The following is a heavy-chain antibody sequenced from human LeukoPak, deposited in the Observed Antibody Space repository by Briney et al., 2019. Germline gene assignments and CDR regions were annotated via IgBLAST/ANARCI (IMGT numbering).Heavy chain of an antibody. Sequence: GRSLRLSCAASGFTFSSYGMHWVRQAPGKGLEWVAVIWYDGSNKYYADSVKGRFTISRDNSKNTLYLQMNSLRAEDTAVYYCASHYGDYVTSLFDYWGQGTLVTVSS. J-gene: IGHJ4*02. CDR1: GFTFSSYG. V-gene: IGHV3-30*19. CDR3: ASHYGDYVTSLFDY. D-gene: IGHD4-17*01. CDR2: IWYDGSNK.